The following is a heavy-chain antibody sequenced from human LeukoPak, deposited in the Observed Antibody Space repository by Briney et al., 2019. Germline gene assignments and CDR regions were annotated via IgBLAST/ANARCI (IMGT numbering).Heavy chain of an antibody. D-gene: IGHD2-21*01. CDR2: TRYDGSNK. Sequence: GGSLRLSCKASGFTFSSYGMHWVRQAPGKGLQWVAFTRYDGSNKDYADFVNGRFTISRDNSEDMLCLEMNSLSPEDTAVYYCVKDDGTYYFDSWGRGTLVTVST. V-gene: IGHV3-30*02. CDR3: VKDDGTYYFDS. CDR1: GFTFSSYG. J-gene: IGHJ4*02.